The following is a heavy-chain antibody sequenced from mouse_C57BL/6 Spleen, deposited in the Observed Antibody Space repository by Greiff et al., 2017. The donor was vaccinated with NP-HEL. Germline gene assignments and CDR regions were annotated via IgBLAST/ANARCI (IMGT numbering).Heavy chain of an antibody. CDR2: ISSGGSYT. D-gene: IGHD2-4*01. CDR1: GFTFSSYG. CDR3: ARRFDYDATGYYAMDY. V-gene: IGHV5-6*01. Sequence: EVHLVESGGDLVKPGGSLKLSCAASGFTFSSYGMSWVRQTPDKRLEWVATISSGGSYTYYPDSVKGRFTISRDNAKNTLYLQMSSLKSEDTAMYYCARRFDYDATGYYAMDYWGQGTSVTVSS. J-gene: IGHJ4*01.